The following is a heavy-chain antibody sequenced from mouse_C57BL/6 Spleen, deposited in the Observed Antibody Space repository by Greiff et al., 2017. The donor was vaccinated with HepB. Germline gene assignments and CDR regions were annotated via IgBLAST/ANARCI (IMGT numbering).Heavy chain of an antibody. CDR3: ARASGRYAMDY. CDR2: ISYDGSN. J-gene: IGHJ4*01. V-gene: IGHV3-6*01. CDR1: GYSITSGYY. Sequence: EVQVVESGPGLVKPSQSLSLTCSVTGYSITSGYYWNWIRQFPGNKLEWMGYISYDGSNNYNPSLKNRISITRDTSKNQFFLKLNSVTTEDTATYYCARASGRYAMDYWGQGTSVTVSS.